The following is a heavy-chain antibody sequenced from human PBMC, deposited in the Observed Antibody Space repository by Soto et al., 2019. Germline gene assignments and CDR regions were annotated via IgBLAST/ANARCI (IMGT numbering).Heavy chain of an antibody. CDR2: INHSGST. CDR3: ARGKVAAAGLDAFDI. CDR1: GGSFSGYY. J-gene: IGHJ3*02. D-gene: IGHD6-13*01. V-gene: IGHV4-34*01. Sequence: PSETLSLTCAVYGGSFSGYYRSWIRQPPGKGLEWIGEINHSGSTNYNPSLKSRVTISVDTSKNQFSLKLSSVTAADTAVYYCARGKVAAAGLDAFDIRGQGTMVTVSS.